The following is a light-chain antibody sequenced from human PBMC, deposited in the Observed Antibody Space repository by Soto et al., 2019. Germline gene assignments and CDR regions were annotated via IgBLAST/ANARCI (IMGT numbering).Light chain of an antibody. V-gene: IGLV1-40*01. Sequence: QSVLTQPPSVSGAPGQRVTISCTWSSSNIGAGYDVHWYQQLPGTAPKLLIYGNSNRPSGVPDRFSGSKSGTSASLAITGLQAEDGADYYCQSYDRSLSGWVFGGGTKLTVL. CDR2: GNS. CDR3: QSYDRSLSGWV. J-gene: IGLJ3*02. CDR1: SSNIGAGYD.